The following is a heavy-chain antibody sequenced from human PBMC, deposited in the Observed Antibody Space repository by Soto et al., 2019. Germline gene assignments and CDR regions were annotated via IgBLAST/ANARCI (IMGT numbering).Heavy chain of an antibody. Sequence: PGGSLRLSCVASGSPFDVHWVRQAPGKGPEWVAHIVPDGRNQYWADSVKGRFTGSSDNAKNTVYLHMNSLRAEDTALYYCAKDRPRRTSGYFFDYWGQGTPVTVS. D-gene: IGHD1-1*01. CDR1: GSPFD. J-gene: IGHJ4*02. CDR3: AKDRPRRTSGYFFDY. CDR2: IVPDGRNQ. V-gene: IGHV3-30-3*01.